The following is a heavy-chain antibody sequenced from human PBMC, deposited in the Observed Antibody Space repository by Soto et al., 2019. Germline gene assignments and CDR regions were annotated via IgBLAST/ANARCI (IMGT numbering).Heavy chain of an antibody. J-gene: IGHJ4*02. D-gene: IGHD3-22*01. CDR3: AHSPTDDYYDSSGFDY. V-gene: IGHV2-5*01. CDR2: IYWNDDK. Sequence: YGPPLVNPTQTLTLTCTFSGFSLSTSGVGVGWIRQPPGKALEWLALIYWNDDKRYSPSLKSRLTITKDTPKNQVVLTMTNVDPVDTATYYCAHSPTDDYYDSSGFDYWGQGTLVTVSS. CDR1: GFSLSTSGVG.